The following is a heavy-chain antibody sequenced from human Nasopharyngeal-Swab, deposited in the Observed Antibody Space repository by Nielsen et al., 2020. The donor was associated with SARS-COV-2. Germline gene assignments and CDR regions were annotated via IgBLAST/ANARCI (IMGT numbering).Heavy chain of an antibody. V-gene: IGHV3-15*01. CDR1: GFTFSNAW. Sequence: GESLKISCAASGFTFSNAWMSWVRQAPGKGLEWVGRIKSKTDGGTTDYAAPVKGRFTISRDDSKNTLYLQMNSLKTEDTAVYYCTTQWLDNPGAFDIWGQGTMVTVSS. CDR3: TTQWLDNPGAFDI. J-gene: IGHJ3*02. CDR2: IKSKTDGGTT. D-gene: IGHD6-19*01.